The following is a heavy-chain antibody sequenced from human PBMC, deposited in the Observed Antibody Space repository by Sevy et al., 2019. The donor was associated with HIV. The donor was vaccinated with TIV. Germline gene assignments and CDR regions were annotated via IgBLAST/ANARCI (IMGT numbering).Heavy chain of an antibody. CDR3: AREAGGYDYDYGMDV. CDR2: VYYNGHT. D-gene: IGHD6-13*01. Sequence: SETLSLTCTISGDTIVSSGHYWGWIRQTPGNGLEWIGSVYYNGHTYSNPSLKSRLTISIDTSKNQFSLNLNSVTAADTGIYFCAREAGGYDYDYGMDVWGQGTTVTVSS. V-gene: IGHV4-39*02. J-gene: IGHJ6*02. CDR1: GDTIVSSGHY.